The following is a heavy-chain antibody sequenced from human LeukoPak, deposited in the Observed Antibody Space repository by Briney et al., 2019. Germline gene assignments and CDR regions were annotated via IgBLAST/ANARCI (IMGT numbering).Heavy chain of an antibody. D-gene: IGHD1-26*01. CDR1: GGSISSSSYY. CDR2: IYYSGST. CDR3: ARASWRGIVGVTNWFDP. Sequence: SETLSLTCTVSGGSISSSSYYWGWIRQPPGKGLEWIGSIYYSGSTYYNPSLKSRVTISVDTSKNQFSLKLSSVTAADTAVYYCARASWRGIVGVTNWFDPWGQGTLVTVSS. J-gene: IGHJ5*02. V-gene: IGHV4-39*07.